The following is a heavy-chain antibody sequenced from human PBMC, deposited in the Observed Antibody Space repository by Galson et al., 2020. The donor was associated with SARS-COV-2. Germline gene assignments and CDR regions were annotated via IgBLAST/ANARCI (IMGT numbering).Heavy chain of an antibody. V-gene: IGHV5-10-1*01. J-gene: IGHJ4*02. CDR1: GYSFTSYW. CDR3: ARFNYPVAAIDY. Sequence: HGESLKISCKGSGYSFTSYWISWVRQMPGKGLEWMGRIDPSDSYTNYSPSFQGHLTISADKSISTAYLQWSSLKASDTAMYYCARFNYPVAAIDYWGQGTLVTVSS. D-gene: IGHD6-19*01. CDR2: IDPSDSYT.